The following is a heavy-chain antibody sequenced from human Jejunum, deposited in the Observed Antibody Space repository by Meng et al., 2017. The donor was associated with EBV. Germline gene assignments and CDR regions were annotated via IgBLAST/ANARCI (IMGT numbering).Heavy chain of an antibody. CDR3: VRDGYNYIPFDY. Sequence: VAVVGAVGGLFTPGGSSRLSCAASGINLSSYSMSWVRQAPGKGLEWVSHISGTGGSTYYADSVKGRFTASRDNSKNTLYLQMNSLRADDTAVYYCVRDGYNYIPFDYWGQGTLVTVSS. CDR1: GINLSSYS. CDR2: ISGTGGST. J-gene: IGHJ4*02. V-gene: IGHV3-23*04. D-gene: IGHD5-24*01.